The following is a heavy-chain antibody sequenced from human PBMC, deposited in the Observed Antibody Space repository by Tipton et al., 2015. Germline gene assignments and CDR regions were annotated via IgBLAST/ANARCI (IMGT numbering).Heavy chain of an antibody. CDR1: GGSISNNY. CDR3: ARTYDFTAYSPVGC. V-gene: IGHV4-39*01. Sequence: TLSLTCTVSGGSISNNYWSWIRQPPGKGLEWIGSIYYSGSTYYNPSLKSRVTISVDTSKNQFSLKLSSVTAADTAVYYCARTYDFTAYSPVGCWGQGTLVTVSS. J-gene: IGHJ4*02. D-gene: IGHD3-3*01. CDR2: IYYSGST.